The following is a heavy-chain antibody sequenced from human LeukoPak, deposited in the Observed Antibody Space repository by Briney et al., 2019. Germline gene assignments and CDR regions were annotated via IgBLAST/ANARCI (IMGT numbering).Heavy chain of an antibody. CDR3: ARGGSRAMFGLPSGDDAFDV. CDR1: GYTLSDYF. V-gene: IGHV1-2*02. J-gene: IGHJ3*01. Sequence: GASVKVSCKASGYTLSDYFVHWVRQAPGQGLQWMGWVNPNGGGTNDAREFQGRFTMTRDTSISAAYMELSNLSSDDTAVYYCARGGSRAMFGLPSGDDAFDVWGQGTWVTVSS. CDR2: VNPNGGGT. D-gene: IGHD3/OR15-3a*01.